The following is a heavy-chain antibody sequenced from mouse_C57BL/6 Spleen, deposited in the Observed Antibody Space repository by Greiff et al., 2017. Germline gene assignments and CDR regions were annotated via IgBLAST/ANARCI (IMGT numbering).Heavy chain of an antibody. CDR1: GYTFTEYT. Sequence: QVQLKESGAELVKPGASVKLSCKASGYTFTEYTIHWVKQRSGQGLEWIGWFYPGSGSIKYNEKFKDKATLTADKSSSTVYMELSRLTSEDSAVYFCARHEWVYDGYSYAMDYWGQGTSVTVSS. CDR3: ARHEWVYDGYSYAMDY. V-gene: IGHV1-62-2*01. CDR2: FYPGSGSI. D-gene: IGHD2-3*01. J-gene: IGHJ4*01.